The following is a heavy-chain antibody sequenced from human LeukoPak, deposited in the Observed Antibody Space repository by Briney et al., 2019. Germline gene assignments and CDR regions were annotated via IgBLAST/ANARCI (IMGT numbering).Heavy chain of an antibody. D-gene: IGHD3-3*01. CDR3: ARFLGRITISGVVPYGMDV. J-gene: IGHJ6*02. V-gene: IGHV3-53*04. CDR2: IYGDGGT. CDR1: GFTVSSNY. Sequence: PGGSLRLSCAASGFTVSSNYMTWVRQAPGKGLEWVSLIYGDGGTYYTDSVKGRFTISRHSSKNTLYLQMNSLRGEDTAVYYCARFLGRITISGVVPYGMDVWGQGTTVTVSS.